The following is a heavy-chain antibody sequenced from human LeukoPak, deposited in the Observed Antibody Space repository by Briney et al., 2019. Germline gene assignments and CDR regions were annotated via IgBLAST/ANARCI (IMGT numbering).Heavy chain of an antibody. CDR2: IYYSGST. J-gene: IGHJ5*02. D-gene: IGHD3-22*01. CDR3: ARLYDSSGYTNWLDP. CDR1: GGSISSRY. Sequence: SETLSLTCTVSGGSISSRYWSWIRQPPGKGLEWIGYIYYSGSTKYDPSLKSRVTISVDTSENQFSLKLSSVTAADTAVYYCARLYDSSGYTNWLDPWGQGTLVTVSS. V-gene: IGHV4-59*11.